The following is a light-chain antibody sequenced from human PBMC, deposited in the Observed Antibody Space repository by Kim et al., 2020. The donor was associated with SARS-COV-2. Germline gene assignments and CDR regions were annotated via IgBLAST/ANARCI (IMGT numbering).Light chain of an antibody. J-gene: IGKJ1*01. V-gene: IGKV3-20*01. CDR3: QQYDSSSRWT. CDR2: GAS. Sequence: PGERATLACRASQSVSGTYLAWYQQKPGQAPRLLIYGASSRATGIPDRFSGSGSGTDFTLTINRLEPEDFAVYYCQQYDSSSRWTFGQGTKVDIK. CDR1: QSVSGTY.